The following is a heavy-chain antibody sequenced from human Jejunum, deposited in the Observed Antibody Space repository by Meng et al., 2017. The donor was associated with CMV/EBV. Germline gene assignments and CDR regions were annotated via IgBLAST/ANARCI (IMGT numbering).Heavy chain of an antibody. CDR1: SYG. V-gene: IGHV1-18*01. CDR2: ISGYNGKA. D-gene: IGHD4-17*01. J-gene: IGHJ6*02. CDR3: ARLYGDYNNNYYYGMDV. Sequence: SYGINWVRQATGRGLEWMGWISGYNGKAKYVQKFQGRVTMTTDTSTSTAYMELRSLRSDDTAVYYCARLYGDYNNNYYYGMDVWGQGTTVTVSS.